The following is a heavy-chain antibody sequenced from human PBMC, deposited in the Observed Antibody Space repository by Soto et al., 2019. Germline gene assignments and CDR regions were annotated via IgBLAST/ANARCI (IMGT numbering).Heavy chain of an antibody. V-gene: IGHV3-23*01. CDR2: FSGSGGST. D-gene: IGHD3-3*01. CDR1: GFTFSNYA. Sequence: EVQLLESGGGLVQPGGSLRLSCAASGFTFSNYAMSWVRHAPGQGLEWFSAFSGSGGSTYYADSVKFRFTVSRDNSKNTLDQQMNSLRAEDTAVYYCAKGAIVSPNINYDLDYWDQGTLVTVSS. J-gene: IGHJ4*02. CDR3: AKGAIVSPNINYDLDY.